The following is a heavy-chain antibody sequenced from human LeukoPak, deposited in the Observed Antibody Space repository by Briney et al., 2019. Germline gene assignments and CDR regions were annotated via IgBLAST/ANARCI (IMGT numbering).Heavy chain of an antibody. D-gene: IGHD1-26*01. CDR1: GFTFSSYS. Sequence: GGSLRLSCAASGFTFSSYSMNWVRQAPGKGLEWVSYISSSSSTIYYADSVKGRFSISRDNSKNTLYLQMSSLGAEDTGVYYCAKDIGKWEQWPVDSWGQGTLVTVSS. CDR3: AKDIGKWEQWPVDS. J-gene: IGHJ4*02. V-gene: IGHV3-48*01. CDR2: ISSSSSTI.